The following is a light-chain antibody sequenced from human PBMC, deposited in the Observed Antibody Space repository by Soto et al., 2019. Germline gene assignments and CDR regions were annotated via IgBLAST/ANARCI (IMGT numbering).Light chain of an antibody. CDR2: DVS. V-gene: IGLV2-14*03. J-gene: IGLJ2*01. Sequence: QSALTRPASVSGSPGQSITISCTGTSSDVGGHNYVSWYQQQPGKAPKLMIYDVSHRPPGVSNRFSGSKSGNTASLTISGLQAEDEAAYYCSSYIRSATSVVFGGGTKVTVL. CDR1: SSDVGGHNY. CDR3: SSYIRSATSVV.